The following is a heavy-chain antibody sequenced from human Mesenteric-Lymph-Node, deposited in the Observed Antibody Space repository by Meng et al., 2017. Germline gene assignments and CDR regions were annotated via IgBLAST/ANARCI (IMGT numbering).Heavy chain of an antibody. CDR1: GGSISSSSYY. CDR3: ARDPAGGDCLANCDY. Sequence: SETLSLTCTVSGGSISSSSYYWGWIRQPPGKGLEWIGSIYYSGSTYYNPSLKSRVTISVGTSKNQFSLKLSSVTAADTAVYYCARDPAGGDCLANCDYWGQGTLVTVSS. D-gene: IGHD2-21*02. CDR2: IYYSGST. V-gene: IGHV4-39*07. J-gene: IGHJ4*02.